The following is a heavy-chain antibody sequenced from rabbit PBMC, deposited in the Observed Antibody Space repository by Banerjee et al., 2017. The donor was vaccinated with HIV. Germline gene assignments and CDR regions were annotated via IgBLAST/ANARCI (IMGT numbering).Heavy chain of an antibody. D-gene: IGHD4-2*01. CDR2: IYTDTGTT. Sequence: QSLEESGGDLVKPEGSLTLTCKASGFDVSYSYYMCWVRQAPGKGLGWIGCIYTDTGTTFYASCAKGGSTISRTSSTSVTLQMTSLTAADTASYFCARSMKSNYDGYDALDPWGPGARVPAS. J-gene: IGHJ2*01. V-gene: IGHV1S40*01. CDR1: GFDVSYSYY. CDR3: ARSMKSNYDGYDALDP.